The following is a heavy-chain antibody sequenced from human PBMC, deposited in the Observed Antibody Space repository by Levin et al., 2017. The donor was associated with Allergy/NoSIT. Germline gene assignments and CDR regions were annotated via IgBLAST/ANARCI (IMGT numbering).Heavy chain of an antibody. CDR2: IKHDGSER. J-gene: IGHJ6*02. CDR3: ARVTAAGVLYGMDV. V-gene: IGHV3-7*01. Sequence: ETLSLTCVASGIAFSPYWMSWVRRAPGRGLEWLATIKHDGSERYYSDSVTGRFTISRDNAKNSLYLQMNSLRAEDTAVYYCARVTAAGVLYGMDVWGQGTTVTVSS. CDR1: GIAFSPYW. D-gene: IGHD6-13*01.